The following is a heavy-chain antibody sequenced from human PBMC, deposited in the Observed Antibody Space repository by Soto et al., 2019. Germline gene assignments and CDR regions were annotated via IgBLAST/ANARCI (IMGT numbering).Heavy chain of an antibody. D-gene: IGHD3-3*01. CDR2: IYPGDSDT. Sequence: GESLKISCKRSGYSFTSYWVGWVRQMPGEGLEWMGIIYPGDSDTRYRPSFQGQVTISADKSISTAYLQWSSLKASDTAMYYCARGFAQSITIFGVVIPAELGMDVWGQGTTVTVSS. V-gene: IGHV5-51*01. CDR3: ARGFAQSITIFGVVIPAELGMDV. CDR1: GYSFTSYW. J-gene: IGHJ6*02.